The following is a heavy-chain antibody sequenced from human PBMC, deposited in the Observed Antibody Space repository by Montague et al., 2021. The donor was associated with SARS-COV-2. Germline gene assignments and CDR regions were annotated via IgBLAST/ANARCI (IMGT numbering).Heavy chain of an antibody. CDR2: IYISGST. CDR3: ARTVVVPAAMSRYYGMDV. CDR1: GGSMSSGSDY. Sequence: TLSLTCVVSGGSMSSGSDYWSWIRRPAGKGLEWIGRIYISGSTNYNPSLKSRVTMSVDTSKNQFSLKLSSVTAADTAVYYCARTVVVPAAMSRYYGMDVWGQGTSVTVSS. D-gene: IGHD2-2*01. J-gene: IGHJ6*02. V-gene: IGHV4-61*02.